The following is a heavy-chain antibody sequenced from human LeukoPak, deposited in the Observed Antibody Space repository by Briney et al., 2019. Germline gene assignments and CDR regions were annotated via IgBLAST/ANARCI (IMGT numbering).Heavy chain of an antibody. Sequence: SETLSLTCTVSGGSISSSSYYWGWLRQPQGQGLEWIVSIYYSGRTYYNPSLKSRVTISVDTSKNQFSLKLSSVTAADTAVYYCARAIAARDYYYYMDVWGKGTTVTVSS. V-gene: IGHV4-39*07. CDR1: GGSISSSSYY. D-gene: IGHD6-25*01. J-gene: IGHJ6*03. CDR2: IYYSGRT. CDR3: ARAIAARDYYYYMDV.